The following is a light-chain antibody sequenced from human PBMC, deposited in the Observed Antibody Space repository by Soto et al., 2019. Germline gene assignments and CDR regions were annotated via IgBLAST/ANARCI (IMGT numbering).Light chain of an antibody. CDR1: STNVGGYND. CDR2: EVS. Sequence: QSALTQPPSASGSLGQSVTISCTGTSTNVGGYNDVSWYQKHPGKAPKLMIYEVSKRPSGVPDRFSASKSDNTASLTVSGLQAEDEADYFCSSYAGSNNLYVFGTGTKLTVL. V-gene: IGLV2-8*01. J-gene: IGLJ1*01. CDR3: SSYAGSNNLYV.